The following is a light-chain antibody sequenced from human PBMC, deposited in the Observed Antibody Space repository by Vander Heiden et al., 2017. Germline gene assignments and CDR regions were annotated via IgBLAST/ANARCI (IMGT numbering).Light chain of an antibody. CDR1: QDITSF. CDR3: LQHKNYPLT. V-gene: IGKV1-17*03. Sequence: SPSAMPASVGDRVTFTSRASQDITSFLSWFQQKPGKVPKRLIYAASSLQSGVPSRFSGSGSGTEFTLTISSLQPEDFATYYCLQHKNYPLTFGQGTKLEV. J-gene: IGKJ2*01. CDR2: AAS.